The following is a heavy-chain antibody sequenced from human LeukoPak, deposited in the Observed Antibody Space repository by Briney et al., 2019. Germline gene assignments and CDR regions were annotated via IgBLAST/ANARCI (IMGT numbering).Heavy chain of an antibody. CDR3: AKDAERGFDYSNSLDY. J-gene: IGHJ4*02. CDR2: IWSDASDK. V-gene: IGHV3-33*06. Sequence: GGSLRLSCVASGFTFSHYGMHWVRQAPRAGVEWVAVIWSDASDKYYASSVKGRFTISRDNSKNSLYLQMNSLRAEDTAVYYCAKDAERGFDYSNSLDYWGQGIRVTVSS. CDR1: GFTFSHYG. D-gene: IGHD4-11*01.